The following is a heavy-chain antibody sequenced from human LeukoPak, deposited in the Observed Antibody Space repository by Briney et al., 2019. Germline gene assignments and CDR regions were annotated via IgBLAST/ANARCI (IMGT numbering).Heavy chain of an antibody. Sequence: ASVKVSCKASGYTYTNYAVNWLRQAPGQRLEWMGWINAGNGDTKFSQNYQARVTITRDASASTAYMELSSLTSEDTAVYFCARGLWSAHRREYYFDSWGQGTLVTVSS. CDR3: ARGLWSAHRREYYFDS. V-gene: IGHV1-3*01. J-gene: IGHJ4*02. CDR1: GYTYTNYA. D-gene: IGHD3-3*01. CDR2: INAGNGDT.